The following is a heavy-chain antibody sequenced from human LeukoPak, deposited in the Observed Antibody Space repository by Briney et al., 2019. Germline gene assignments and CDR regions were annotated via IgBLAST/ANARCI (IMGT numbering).Heavy chain of an antibody. CDR3: ARDKVDAFDI. J-gene: IGHJ3*02. V-gene: IGHV3-30-3*01. CDR1: GFTFSSYA. CDR2: ISYDGSNK. Sequence: GGSLRLSCAASGFTFSSYAMHWVRQAPGKGLEWVAVISYDGSNKYYADSVKGRFTISRDNSKNTQYLQMNSLRAEDTAVYYCARDKVDAFDIWGQGTMVTVSS.